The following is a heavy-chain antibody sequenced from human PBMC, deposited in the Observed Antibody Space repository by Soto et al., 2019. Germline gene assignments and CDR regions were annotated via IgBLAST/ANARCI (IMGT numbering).Heavy chain of an antibody. Sequence: ASVKVSCKASGYTFTSYYMHWVRQAPGQGLEWVGIINPSGGSTSYAQKFQGRVTMTGDTSTSTVYMELSSLRSEDTAVYYCARGFSYYEFRSGQDIDYWGQGTLVTVSS. CDR3: ARGFSYYEFRSGQDIDY. V-gene: IGHV1-46*01. CDR2: INPSGGST. D-gene: IGHD3-3*01. J-gene: IGHJ4*02. CDR1: GYTFTSYY.